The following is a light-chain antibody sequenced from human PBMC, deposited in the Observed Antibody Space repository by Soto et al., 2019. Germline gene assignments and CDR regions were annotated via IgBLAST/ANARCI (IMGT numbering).Light chain of an antibody. V-gene: IGKV3-11*01. Sequence: ELVLTQSPATLSFSPGESATLSCRASQSVTTYLAWYQQKPGQAPRLLIYDASNRATGIPARFSGSGSGTDFTLTISSLEPEDFAVYYCQQRSNWPPITFGQGTRLEIK. CDR3: QQRSNWPPIT. CDR2: DAS. J-gene: IGKJ5*01. CDR1: QSVTTY.